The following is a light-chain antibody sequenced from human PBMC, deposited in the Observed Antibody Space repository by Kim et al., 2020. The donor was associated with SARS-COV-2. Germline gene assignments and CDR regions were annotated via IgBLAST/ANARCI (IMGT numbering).Light chain of an antibody. J-gene: IGKJ2*01. Sequence: VSPGETATLSCRASQSIDNNLAWYQQKPGQAPRLLIYATSTRATGIPARFSGSGSETEFTLTISSLQSEDFAVYYCQQYNNWPPYTFGQGTKLEI. CDR1: QSIDNN. CDR3: QQYNNWPPYT. CDR2: ATS. V-gene: IGKV3-15*01.